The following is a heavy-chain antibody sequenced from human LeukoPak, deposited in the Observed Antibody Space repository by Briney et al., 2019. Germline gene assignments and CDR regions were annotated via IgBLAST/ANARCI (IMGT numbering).Heavy chain of an antibody. CDR2: ISSNGIYT. V-gene: IGHV3-64*01. CDR1: GFTFSDYG. CDR3: ARGPTVITFNAFDV. J-gene: IGHJ3*01. D-gene: IGHD4-17*01. Sequence: GGSLRLSCAASGFTFSDYGMYWVRQAPGKGLEHVSGISSNGIYTYYANSVKGRFTISRDNSKNTLYLQMCSLRAEDMAVYYCARGPTVITFNAFDVWGQGTMVTVSS.